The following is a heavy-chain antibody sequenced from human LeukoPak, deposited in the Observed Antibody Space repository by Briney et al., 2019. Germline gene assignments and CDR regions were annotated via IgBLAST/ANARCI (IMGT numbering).Heavy chain of an antibody. CDR2: IYYSGST. Sequence: PSETLSLTCTVSGGSISSYYWSWIRQPPGKGLEWIGYIYYSGSTNYNPSLKSRVTISVDTSKNQFSLKLSSVTAADTAVYYCARDRGAAAGDLDYWGQGTLVTVSS. J-gene: IGHJ4*02. CDR3: ARDRGAAAGDLDY. D-gene: IGHD6-13*01. V-gene: IGHV4-59*01. CDR1: GGSISSYY.